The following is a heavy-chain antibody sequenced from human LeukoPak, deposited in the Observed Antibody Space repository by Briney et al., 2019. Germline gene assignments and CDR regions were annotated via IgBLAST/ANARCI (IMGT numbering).Heavy chain of an antibody. CDR2: IYYSGST. CDR1: GGSISSTTYY. Sequence: SETLSLTCTVSGGSISSTTYYWGWIRQPPGKGLEWIGSIYYSGSTYYNPSLKSRVSISVDTSKNQFSLKLTSGTAADTAVYYCARLRLLDSSSSDWGQGTLVTVSS. J-gene: IGHJ4*02. D-gene: IGHD6-6*01. V-gene: IGHV4-39*01. CDR3: ARLRLLDSSSSD.